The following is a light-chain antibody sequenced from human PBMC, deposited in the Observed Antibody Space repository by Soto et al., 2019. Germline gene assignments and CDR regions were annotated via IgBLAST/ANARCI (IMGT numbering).Light chain of an antibody. Sequence: DIQMTQSPSTLSASVGDRVTITCRASQSISSWLAWYQQKPGKAPKLLIYKASSLESGVPSRFSGSGSGTEFTLTISSLQPDVFATYYCQHYNSYPWTFGQGTKVEIK. V-gene: IGKV1-5*03. CDR3: QHYNSYPWT. J-gene: IGKJ1*01. CDR1: QSISSW. CDR2: KAS.